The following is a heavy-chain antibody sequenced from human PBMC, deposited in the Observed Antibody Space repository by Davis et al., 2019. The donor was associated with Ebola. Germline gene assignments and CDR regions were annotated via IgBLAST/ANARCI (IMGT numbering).Heavy chain of an antibody. CDR2: ISAYTVDT. CDR3: ARDKFSGLDV. J-gene: IGHJ6*02. Sequence: ASVKVSCKASGYTFTSCGISWVRQAPGQGLEWMGWISAYTVDTNYAQKFKGRVTMTQDTSTSTAYMELRSLRSDDTAVYYCARDKFSGLDVWGQGTTVTVSS. V-gene: IGHV1-18*01. D-gene: IGHD1-14*01. CDR1: GYTFTSCG.